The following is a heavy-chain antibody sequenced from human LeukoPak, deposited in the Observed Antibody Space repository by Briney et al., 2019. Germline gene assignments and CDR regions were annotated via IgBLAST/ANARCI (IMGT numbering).Heavy chain of an antibody. CDR1: GGTFSSYA. V-gene: IGHV1-69*05. J-gene: IGHJ4*02. D-gene: IGHD3-3*01. CDR3: ARSSYYDFWSGYYALESPVTDLDY. CDR2: IIPIFGTA. Sequence: GASVKVSCKASGGTFSSYAISWVRQAPGQGLEWMGGIIPIFGTANYAQKFQGRVTITTDESTSTAYMELSSLRSEDTAVYYCARSSYYDFWSGYYALESPVTDLDYWGQGTLVTVSS.